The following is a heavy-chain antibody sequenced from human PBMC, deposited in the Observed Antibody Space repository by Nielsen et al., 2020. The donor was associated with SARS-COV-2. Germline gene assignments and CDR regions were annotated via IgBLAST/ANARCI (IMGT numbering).Heavy chain of an antibody. Sequence: SETLSLTCAVYGGSFSGYYWSWIRQPPGKGLEWIGEINHSGSTNYNPSLKSRVTISVDKSKNQFSLKLSSVTAADTAVYYCARERSTIFGVERYMDVWGKGTTVTVSS. J-gene: IGHJ6*03. D-gene: IGHD3-3*01. CDR3: ARERSTIFGVERYMDV. CDR1: GGSFSGYY. CDR2: INHSGST. V-gene: IGHV4-34*01.